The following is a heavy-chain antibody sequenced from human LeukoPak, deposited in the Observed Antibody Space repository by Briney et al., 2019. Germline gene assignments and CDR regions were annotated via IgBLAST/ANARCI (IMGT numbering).Heavy chain of an antibody. CDR3: ARADHCSSTSCYSLWFDP. D-gene: IGHD2-2*01. CDR1: GGPFSSYA. V-gene: IGHV1-69*04. Sequence: ASVKVSCKASGGPFSSYAISWVRQAPGQGLEWMGRIIPILGIANYAQKFQGRVTITADKSTSTAYMELSSLRSEDTAVYYCARADHCSSTSCYSLWFDPWGQGTLVTVSS. J-gene: IGHJ5*02. CDR2: IIPILGIA.